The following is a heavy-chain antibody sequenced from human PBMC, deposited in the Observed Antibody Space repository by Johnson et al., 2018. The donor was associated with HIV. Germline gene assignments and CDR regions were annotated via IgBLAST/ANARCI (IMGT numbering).Heavy chain of an antibody. Sequence: VQVVESGGGVVRPGGSLRLSCAPSGFTFSSYGMHWVRQAPGKGLEWVAFIRYDGSNKYYADSVKGRFTISRDNSKNTLYLQMNSLRAEDTAVYYCARVGRSGGSMTDAFDIWGQGTMVTVSS. V-gene: IGHV3-30*02. D-gene: IGHD2-15*01. CDR3: ARVGRSGGSMTDAFDI. J-gene: IGHJ3*02. CDR1: GFTFSSYG. CDR2: IRYDGSNK.